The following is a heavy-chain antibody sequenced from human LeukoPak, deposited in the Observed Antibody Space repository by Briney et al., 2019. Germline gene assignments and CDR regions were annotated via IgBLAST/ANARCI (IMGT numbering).Heavy chain of an antibody. V-gene: IGHV4-61*02. CDR1: GPSISSGSSY. CDR3: ASSNRIGVFDY. Sequence: SETLSLTCTVSGPSISSGSSYWGWLRQPAGRGLEWIVRIYTSGSTNYNPSLKSRVTISVDTSKNQFSLKLSSVTAADTAVYYCASSNRIGVFDYWGQGTLVTVSS. J-gene: IGHJ4*02. CDR2: IYTSGST. D-gene: IGHD3-3*01.